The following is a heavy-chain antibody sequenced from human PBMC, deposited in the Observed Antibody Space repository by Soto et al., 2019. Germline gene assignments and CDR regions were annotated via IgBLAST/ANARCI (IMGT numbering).Heavy chain of an antibody. CDR2: ISAFNGNT. CDR1: GYSFTNYG. D-gene: IGHD6-19*01. Sequence: QDQLLQSGAEVKKPGASVTVSCKASGYSFTNYGITWVRQAPGQGLEWMGWISAFNGNTHYAQKLQGRVTMTTDASTSTAYMQLRSLSSDDTAVYYCARDRGMAPPVAGNTHYYYYMDVWGKGTTVTVSS. J-gene: IGHJ6*03. V-gene: IGHV1-18*01. CDR3: ARDRGMAPPVAGNTHYYYYMDV.